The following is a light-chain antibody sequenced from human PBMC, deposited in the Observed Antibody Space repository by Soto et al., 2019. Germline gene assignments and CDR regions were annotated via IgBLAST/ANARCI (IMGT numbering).Light chain of an antibody. CDR2: AAS. CDR1: QSISSY. J-gene: IGKJ5*01. Sequence: DIQMTQSPSSLSSSVGDKVTITCRASQSISSYLNWYQQKPGKAPKLLIYAASSLQSGVPSRFSGSGSGTDFTLTISSLQPEDFATYYCQQSHGRITVGQGTRLEIK. V-gene: IGKV1-39*01. CDR3: QQSHGRIT.